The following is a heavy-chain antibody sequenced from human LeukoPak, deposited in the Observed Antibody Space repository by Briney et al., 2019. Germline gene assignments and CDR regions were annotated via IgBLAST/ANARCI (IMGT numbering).Heavy chain of an antibody. V-gene: IGHV3-74*01. CDR2: INSDGSST. CDR1: GFTFRSYW. Sequence: GGSLRLSCAASGFTFRSYWMDWVRHAPGKRLVWVSRINSDGSSTSYADSVKGRFTISRDNAKNTLYLQMNSLRAEDTAVYYCALYYDFWSGYDYWGQGTLVTVSS. J-gene: IGHJ4*02. D-gene: IGHD3-3*01. CDR3: ALYYDFWSGYDY.